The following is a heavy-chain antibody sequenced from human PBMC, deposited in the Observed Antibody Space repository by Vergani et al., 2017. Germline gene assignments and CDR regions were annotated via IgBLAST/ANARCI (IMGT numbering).Heavy chain of an antibody. CDR3: ARGLTTVTNHYYYYYGMDV. D-gene: IGHD4-17*01. CDR1: GYTFISYA. J-gene: IGHJ6*02. V-gene: IGHV1-69*13. CDR2: IIPIFGTA. Sequence: QVQLVQSGAEVKTPGASVKVSCKASGYTFISYAISWVRQAPXQGLEWMGGIIPIFGTANYAQKFQGRVTITADKSTSTAYMGLSRLRSEDTAVYYFARGLTTVTNHYYYYYGMDVWGQGTTVTVSS.